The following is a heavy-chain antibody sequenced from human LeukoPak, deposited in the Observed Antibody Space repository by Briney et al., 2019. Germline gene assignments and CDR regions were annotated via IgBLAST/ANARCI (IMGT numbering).Heavy chain of an antibody. CDR2: INHSGST. J-gene: IGHJ4*02. Sequence: SETLSLTCAVYGGSFSGYYWSWIRQPPGKGLEWIGEINHSGSTNYNPSLKSRVTISVDTSKNQFSLKLSSVTAADTAAYYCARGPDYSGSYYLDYWGQGTLVTVSS. D-gene: IGHD1-26*01. CDR1: GGSFSGYY. V-gene: IGHV4-34*01. CDR3: ARGPDYSGSYYLDY.